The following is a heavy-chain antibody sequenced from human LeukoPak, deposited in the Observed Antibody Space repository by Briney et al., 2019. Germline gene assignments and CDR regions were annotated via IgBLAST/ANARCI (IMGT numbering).Heavy chain of an antibody. CDR3: ARRGLADAFDI. Sequence: GESLKISCNGSGYSFTTYWIGWVRQTPGKGLEWMGIIYPTDSDTTYSPSFQGQVTIAADKSISTAYLQWHSLKASDTAMYYCARRGLADAFDIWGQGTMVTVSS. J-gene: IGHJ3*02. CDR1: GYSFTTYW. CDR2: IYPTDSDT. V-gene: IGHV5-51*01. D-gene: IGHD6-19*01.